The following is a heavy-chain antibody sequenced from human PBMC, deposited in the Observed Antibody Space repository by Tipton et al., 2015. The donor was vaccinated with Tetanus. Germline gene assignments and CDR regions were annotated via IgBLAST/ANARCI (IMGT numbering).Heavy chain of an antibody. CDR2: IYFTGNT. Sequence: LRLSCTVSGDSISSYYWSWIRQPPGRGLEWIGHIYFTGNTQYSLSLKSRVTMSVDTSKKQFSLKLSSVTAADTAVYYCAGVLRGTVNYFDYWGQGTLVTVSS. D-gene: IGHD4-17*01. CDR3: AGVLRGTVNYFDY. J-gene: IGHJ4*02. CDR1: GDSISSYY. V-gene: IGHV4-59*01.